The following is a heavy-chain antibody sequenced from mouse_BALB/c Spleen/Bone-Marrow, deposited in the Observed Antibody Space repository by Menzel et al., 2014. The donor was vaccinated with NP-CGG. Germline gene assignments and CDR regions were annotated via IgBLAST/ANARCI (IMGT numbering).Heavy chain of an antibody. CDR1: GYTFTDYN. J-gene: IGHJ4*01. Sequence: SGPELVKPGASVKISCKASGYTFTDYNMHWVKQSHGKSLEWIGYIYPYNGGTGYNQKFKSKATLTVDSSSSTAYMELRSLTSKDSAVYYCAITTLYAMDYWGQGTSVTVSS. D-gene: IGHD2-12*01. V-gene: IGHV1S29*02. CDR2: IYPYNGGT. CDR3: AITTLYAMDY.